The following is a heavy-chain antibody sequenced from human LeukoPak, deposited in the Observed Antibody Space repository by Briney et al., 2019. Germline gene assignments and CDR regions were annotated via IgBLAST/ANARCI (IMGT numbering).Heavy chain of an antibody. CDR1: GFTFSSYS. CDR2: ISSSSSYI. Sequence: GGSLRLSCAASGFTFSSYSMNWVRQAPGKGLEWVSSISSSSSYIYYADSVKGRFTISRDNAKNSLYLQMNSLRAEATAVYYCARGPDYYGSGSYPNWFDPWGQGTLVTVSS. V-gene: IGHV3-21*01. J-gene: IGHJ5*02. CDR3: ARGPDYYGSGSYPNWFDP. D-gene: IGHD3-10*01.